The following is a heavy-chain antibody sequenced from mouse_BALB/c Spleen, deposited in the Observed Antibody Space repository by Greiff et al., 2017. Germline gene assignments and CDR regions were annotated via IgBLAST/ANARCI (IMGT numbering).Heavy chain of an antibody. J-gene: IGHJ4*01. Sequence: EVQLQQSGPELVKPGASVKIPCKASGYTFTDYNMDWVKQSHGKSLEWIGDINPNNGGTIYNQKFKGKATLTVDKSSSTAYMELRSLTSEDTAVYYCARGLLGGYGQYAMDDGGQGTSVTVSA. CDR1: GYTFTDYN. CDR3: ARGLLGGYGQYAMDD. D-gene: IGHD2-2*01. CDR2: INPNNGGT. V-gene: IGHV1-18*01.